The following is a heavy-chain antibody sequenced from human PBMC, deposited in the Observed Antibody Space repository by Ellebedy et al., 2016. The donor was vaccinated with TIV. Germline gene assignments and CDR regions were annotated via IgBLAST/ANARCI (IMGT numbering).Heavy chain of an antibody. Sequence: SETLSLTCTVSGGSISSSSYYWGWIRQPPGKGLEWIGSIYYSGSTYYNPSLKSRVTISVDTSKNQFSLKLSSVTAADTAVYYCAREGVHYYGSGRSENWFDPWGQGTLVTVSS. J-gene: IGHJ5*02. CDR2: IYYSGST. CDR1: GGSISSSSYY. D-gene: IGHD3-10*01. CDR3: AREGVHYYGSGRSENWFDP. V-gene: IGHV4-39*02.